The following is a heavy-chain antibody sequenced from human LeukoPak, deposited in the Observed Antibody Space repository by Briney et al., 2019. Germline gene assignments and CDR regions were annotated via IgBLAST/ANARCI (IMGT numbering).Heavy chain of an antibody. CDR3: ARVQGRYSYGSGFDC. D-gene: IGHD5-18*01. CDR2: ISYDGSNK. V-gene: IGHV3-30*04. CDR1: GLTFSSYA. J-gene: IGHJ4*02. Sequence: GRSRRLSCAASGLTFSSYAMHWVRQAPGKGLEWVAVISYDGSNKYYADSVKGRFTISRDNSKNTLYLQMNSLRAEDTAVYYCARVQGRYSYGSGFDCWGQGTLVTVSS.